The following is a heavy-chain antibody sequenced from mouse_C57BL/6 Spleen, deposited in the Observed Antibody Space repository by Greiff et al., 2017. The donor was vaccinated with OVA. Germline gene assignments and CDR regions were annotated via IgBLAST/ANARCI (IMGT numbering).Heavy chain of an antibody. CDR3: TRGERYFDY. CDR2: IDPETGGA. Sequence: VQLKQSGAELVRPGASVTLSCKASGYTFTDYEMHWVKQTPVHGLEWIGAIDPETGGAAYNQKFKGKAILTADKSSSTAYMELRSLTSEDSAVYYCTRGERYFDYWGQGTTLTVSS. CDR1: GYTFTDYE. V-gene: IGHV1-15*01. J-gene: IGHJ2*01.